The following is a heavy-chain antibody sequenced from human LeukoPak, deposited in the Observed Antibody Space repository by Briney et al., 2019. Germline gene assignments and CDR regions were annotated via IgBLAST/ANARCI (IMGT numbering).Heavy chain of an antibody. V-gene: IGHV4-61*02. J-gene: IGHJ6*03. Sequence: SETLSLTCTVSGGSISSGSYYWSWIRQPAGKGLEWIGRIYTSGSTNYNPSLKSRVTISVDTAKNQFSLKLSSVTAADTAVYYCARSKGICSSTSCFYYYYYMDVWSKGTTVTVSS. D-gene: IGHD2-2*01. CDR1: GGSISSGSYY. CDR3: ARSKGICSSTSCFYYYYYMDV. CDR2: IYTSGST.